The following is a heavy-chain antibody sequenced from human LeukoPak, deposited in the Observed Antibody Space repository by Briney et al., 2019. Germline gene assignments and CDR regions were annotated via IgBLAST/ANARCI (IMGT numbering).Heavy chain of an antibody. Sequence: PSETLSLTCTVSGGSISSSSYYWVWIRQPSGKGLEWIGNIFYSGSTYYNPSLKSRVTISVDMSKNQFSLKLSSVTAADMAVYYCARRQGSSSYIDYWGQGTLVTVSS. J-gene: IGHJ4*02. CDR1: GGSISSSSYY. D-gene: IGHD6-13*01. CDR2: IFYSGST. CDR3: ARRQGSSSYIDY. V-gene: IGHV4-39*01.